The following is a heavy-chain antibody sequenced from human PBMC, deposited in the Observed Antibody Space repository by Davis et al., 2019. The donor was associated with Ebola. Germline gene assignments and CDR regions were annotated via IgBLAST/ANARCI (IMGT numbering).Heavy chain of an antibody. Sequence: ASVKVSCKASGYTFTSYAMHWVRQAPGQRLEWMGWINAGNGNTKYSQKFQGRVTITRDTSASTAYMELSSLRSEDTAVYYCARGDPVEQWLAEGYFDYWGQGTLVTVSS. CDR1: GYTFTSYA. D-gene: IGHD6-19*01. CDR3: ARGDPVEQWLAEGYFDY. V-gene: IGHV1-3*01. CDR2: INAGNGNT. J-gene: IGHJ4*02.